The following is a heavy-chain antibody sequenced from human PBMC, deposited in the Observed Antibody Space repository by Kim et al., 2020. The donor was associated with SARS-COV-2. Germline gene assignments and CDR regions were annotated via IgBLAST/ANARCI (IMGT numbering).Heavy chain of an antibody. Sequence: SETLSLTCTVSGGSISSSSYYWGWIRQPPGKGLEWIGSIYYSGSTYYNPSLKSRVTISVDTSKNQFSLKLSSVTAADTAVYYCARLVIYGDSYYFDYWGQGTLVTVSS. V-gene: IGHV4-39*01. CDR3: ARLVIYGDSYYFDY. D-gene: IGHD4-17*01. CDR2: IYYSGST. J-gene: IGHJ4*02. CDR1: GGSISSSSYY.